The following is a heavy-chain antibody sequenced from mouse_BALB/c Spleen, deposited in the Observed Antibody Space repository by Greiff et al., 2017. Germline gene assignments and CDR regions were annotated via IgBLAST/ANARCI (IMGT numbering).Heavy chain of an antibody. CDR3: ARHGDGNYENHAWFAY. CDR2: ISSGGGST. CDR1: GFAFSSYD. D-gene: IGHD2-1*01. V-gene: IGHV5-12-1*01. Sequence: EVKLMESGGGLVKPGGSLKLSCAASGFAFSSYDMSWVRQTPEKRLEWVAYISSGGGSTYYPDTVKGRFTISRDNAKNTLYLQMSSLKSEDTAMYYCARHGDGNYENHAWFAYWGQGTLVTVSA. J-gene: IGHJ3*01.